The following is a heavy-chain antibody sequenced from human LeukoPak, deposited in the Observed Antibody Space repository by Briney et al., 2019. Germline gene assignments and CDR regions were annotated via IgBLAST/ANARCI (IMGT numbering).Heavy chain of an antibody. CDR2: IWYDGSNK. V-gene: IGHV3-33*01. J-gene: IGHJ4*02. Sequence: TGGSLRLSCGASGFTFSSYGLHWVRQAPRKGLEWVAVIWYDGSNKYYADSVKGRFTISRDNSKNTLYLQMNSLRAEDTAVYYCARDKMVRGVMYDFDYWGQGTLVTVSS. CDR1: GFTFSSYG. D-gene: IGHD3-10*01. CDR3: ARDKMVRGVMYDFDY.